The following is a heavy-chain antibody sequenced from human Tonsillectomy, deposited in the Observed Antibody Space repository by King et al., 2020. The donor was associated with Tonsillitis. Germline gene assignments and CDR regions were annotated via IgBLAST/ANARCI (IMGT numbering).Heavy chain of an antibody. D-gene: IGHD5-18*01. CDR2: INSDGSST. CDR1: GLTFSSYW. J-gene: IGHJ4*02. V-gene: IGHV3-74*01. CDR3: APTWIQLWPFDY. Sequence: VQLVESGGGLVQPGGSLRLSCAASGLTFSSYWMHWVRHAPGKGLVWVSRINSDGSSTRYADSVKGRFTISRDNAKNTLYLQMNSLRAEDTAVYYCAPTWIQLWPFDYWGQGTLVTVSS.